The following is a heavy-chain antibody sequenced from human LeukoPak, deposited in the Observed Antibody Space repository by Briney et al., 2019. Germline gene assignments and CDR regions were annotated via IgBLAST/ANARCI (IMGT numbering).Heavy chain of an antibody. V-gene: IGHV4-34*01. J-gene: IGHJ3*02. CDR3: ARRGIVGARGAFDI. D-gene: IGHD1-26*01. Sequence: PSETLSLTCAVYGGSFSDYYWSWIRQPPGKGLEWIGEINHSGSTNYNPSLKSRVTISVDTSKNQFSLKLSSVTAADTAVYYCARRGIVGARGAFDIWGQGTMVTVPS. CDR1: GGSFSDYY. CDR2: INHSGST.